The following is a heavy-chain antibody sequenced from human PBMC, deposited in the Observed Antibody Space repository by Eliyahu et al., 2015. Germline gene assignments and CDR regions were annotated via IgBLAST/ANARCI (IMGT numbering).Heavy chain of an antibody. CDR1: GGSIXSSNW. D-gene: IGHD2-15*01. Sequence: LVKPSGTLSLTCAVPGGSIXSSNWWSWVRQPPGKGLEWIGEIYHSGSTNYNPSLKSRVTISVDKSKNQFSLKLSSVTAADTAVYYCARVRDGVVAVAYYFDYWGQGTLVTVSS. CDR3: ARVRDGVVAVAYYFDY. V-gene: IGHV4-4*02. CDR2: IYHSGST. J-gene: IGHJ4*02.